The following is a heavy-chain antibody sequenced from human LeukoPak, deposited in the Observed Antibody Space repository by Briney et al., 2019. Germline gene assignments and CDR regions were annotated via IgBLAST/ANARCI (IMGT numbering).Heavy chain of an antibody. CDR1: GFSFSYYW. J-gene: IGHJ5*02. CDR3: ARDAEVGTLFGVLSRYNWFDP. D-gene: IGHD3-3*01. Sequence: PGGSLRLSXAASGFSFSYYWMSWVRQAPGKGMEWVANIKQDGSEKYYVDSVKGRFTISRDNAKKSLYLQMSSLRAEDTAVYYCARDAEVGTLFGVLSRYNWFDPWGQGALVTVSS. V-gene: IGHV3-7*01. CDR2: IKQDGSEK.